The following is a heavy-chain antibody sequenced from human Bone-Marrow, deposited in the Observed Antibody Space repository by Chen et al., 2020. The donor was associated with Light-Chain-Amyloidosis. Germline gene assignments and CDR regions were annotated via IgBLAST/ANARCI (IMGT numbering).Heavy chain of an antibody. CDR3: ARLYCSGGSCRYYYYYMDV. D-gene: IGHD2-15*01. CDR1: GGSISSSSYY. Sequence: QLQLQESGPGLVKPSETLSLTCTVSGGSISSSSYYRGWIRQPPGKGLEWIGSIYYSGSTYYNPSLKSRVTISVDTSKNQFSLKLSSVTAADTAVYYCARLYCSGGSCRYYYYYMDVWGKGTTVTVSS. J-gene: IGHJ6*03. CDR2: IYYSGST. V-gene: IGHV4-39*01.